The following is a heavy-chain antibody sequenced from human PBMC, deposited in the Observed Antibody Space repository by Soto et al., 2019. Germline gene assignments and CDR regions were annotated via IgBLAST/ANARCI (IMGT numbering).Heavy chain of an antibody. V-gene: IGHV1-69*01. J-gene: IGHJ4*02. CDR1: GGTFSSYA. D-gene: IGHD1-26*01. CDR2: IIPIFGTA. Sequence: QVQLVQSGAEVKKPGSSVKVSCKASGGTFSSYAISWVRQAPGQGLEWMGGIIPIFGTANYAQKFQGRVTITADESTSTAYMELSSLRSEHTAVYYCGVGATTNGWVGYFDYWGQGTLVTVSS. CDR3: GVGATTNGWVGYFDY.